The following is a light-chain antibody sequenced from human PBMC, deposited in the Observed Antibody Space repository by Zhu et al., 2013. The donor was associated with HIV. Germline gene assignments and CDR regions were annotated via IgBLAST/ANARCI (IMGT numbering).Light chain of an antibody. Sequence: QSALTQPASVSGSPGQPITISCTGTSSDVGGYNYVSWYQQHPGHVPKLVISEVSNRPSGVSNRFSVSKSGNTASLTISGLQAEDEADYYCSSYTSSSTLVFGTGTKVTVL. J-gene: IGLJ1*01. V-gene: IGLV2-14*01. CDR2: EVS. CDR1: SSDVGGYNY. CDR3: SSYTSSSTLV.